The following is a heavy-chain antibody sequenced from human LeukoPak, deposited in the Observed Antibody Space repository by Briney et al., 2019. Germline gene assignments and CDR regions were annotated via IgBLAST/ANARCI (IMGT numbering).Heavy chain of an antibody. V-gene: IGHV3-23*01. CDR3: AQPGVYDFWSGYSII. J-gene: IGHJ3*02. CDR1: GFTFSSYA. CDR2: ISGSGGST. D-gene: IGHD3-3*01. Sequence: PGGSLRLSCAASGFTFSSYAMSWIRQAPGKGLEWVSAISGSGGSTYYADSVKGRFTISRDNSKNTLYLQMNSLRAEDTAVYYCAQPGVYDFWSGYSIIWGQGTMVTVSS.